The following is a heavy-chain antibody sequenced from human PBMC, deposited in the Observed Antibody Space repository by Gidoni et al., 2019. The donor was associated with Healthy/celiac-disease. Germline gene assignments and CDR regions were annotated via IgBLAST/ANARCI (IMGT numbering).Heavy chain of an antibody. Sequence: QVQLVQSGAEVKKPGSSVKVSCQASGGTFSSYAISWVRQAPGQGLEWMGGIIPIFGTANYAQKFQGRVTITADESTSTAYMELSSLRSEDTAVYYCARLAVSSLDFWSLDYWGQGTLVTVSS. V-gene: IGHV1-69*01. D-gene: IGHD3-3*01. J-gene: IGHJ4*02. CDR3: ARLAVSSLDFWSLDY. CDR1: GGTFSSYA. CDR2: IIPIFGTA.